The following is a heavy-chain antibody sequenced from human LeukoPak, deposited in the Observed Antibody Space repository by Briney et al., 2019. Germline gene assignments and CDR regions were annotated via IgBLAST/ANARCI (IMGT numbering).Heavy chain of an antibody. CDR1: GFTFSSYA. Sequence: PGGSLRLSCAASGFTFSSYAMIWIRQAPGKGLEWVSTISGSGASTYYADSVKGRFTISRDNSKNTMYLQMNSLRAEDTAEYYCASSLYDCVWGSHRTNWFDPWGQGTLVTVSS. CDR2: ISGSGAST. D-gene: IGHD3-16*02. J-gene: IGHJ5*02. CDR3: ASSLYDCVWGSHRTNWFDP. V-gene: IGHV3-23*01.